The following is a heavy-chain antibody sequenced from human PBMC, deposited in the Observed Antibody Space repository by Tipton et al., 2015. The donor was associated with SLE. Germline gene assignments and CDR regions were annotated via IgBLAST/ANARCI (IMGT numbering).Heavy chain of an antibody. D-gene: IGHD6-6*01. CDR3: ARDRGYSSSSGDAFDI. V-gene: IGHV4-30-2*01. CDR1: GGSISSGGYS. Sequence: TLPLTCAVSGGSISSGGYSWIWIRQPPGKGLEWIGYIYHSGSTYYNPSLKSRVTISVDRSKNQFSLKLSSVTAADTAVYYCARDRGYSSSSGDAFDIWGQGTMVTVSS. J-gene: IGHJ3*02. CDR2: IYHSGST.